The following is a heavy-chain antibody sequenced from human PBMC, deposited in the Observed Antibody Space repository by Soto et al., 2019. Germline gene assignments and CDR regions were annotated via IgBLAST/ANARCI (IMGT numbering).Heavy chain of an antibody. CDR1: GFTFSSYS. CDR3: ARDASGDYDPYGMDV. V-gene: IGHV3-21*01. CDR2: ISSSSSYI. D-gene: IGHD2-15*01. Sequence: GSLRLSCPASGFTFSSYSMNWVRQAPGKGLEWVSSISSSSSYIYYADSVKGRFTISRDNAKNSLYLQMNSLRAEDTAVYYCARDASGDYDPYGMDVWGQGTTVTVS. J-gene: IGHJ6*02.